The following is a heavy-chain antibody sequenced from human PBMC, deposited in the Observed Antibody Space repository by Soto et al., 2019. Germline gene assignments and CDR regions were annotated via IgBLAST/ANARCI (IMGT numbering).Heavy chain of an antibody. CDR3: ASANWTGLWKDYYYYYGMYV. V-gene: IGHV3-30-3*01. J-gene: IGHJ6*01. CDR1: GFTFSSYA. D-gene: IGHD1-20*01. CDR2: ISYDGSNK. Sequence: PGGSMRLSCAASGFTFSSYAMHWVRQAPGKGLEWVAVISYDGSNKYYADSVKGRFTISRDNSKNTLYLQMNSLRAEDTAVYYCASANWTGLWKDYYYYYGMYVWGQGPTVTVSS.